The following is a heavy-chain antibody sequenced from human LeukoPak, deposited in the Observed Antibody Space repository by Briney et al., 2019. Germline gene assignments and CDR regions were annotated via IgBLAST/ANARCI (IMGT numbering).Heavy chain of an antibody. CDR2: ISSSSSYI. J-gene: IGHJ4*02. Sequence: GGSLRLSCAASGFTFSSYSMNWVRQAPGKGLEWVSSISSSSSYIYYADSVKGRFTISRDNAKNSLYLQMNSLRAEDTAVYYCARDALVVGSYYSRYFDYWGQGTLVTVSS. CDR3: ARDALVVGSYYSRYFDY. D-gene: IGHD1-26*01. CDR1: GFTFSSYS. V-gene: IGHV3-21*01.